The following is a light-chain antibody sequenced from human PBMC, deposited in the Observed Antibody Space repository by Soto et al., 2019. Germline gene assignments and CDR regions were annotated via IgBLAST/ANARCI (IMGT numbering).Light chain of an antibody. CDR3: QQCGSSST. CDR2: DAS. CDR1: QSVSNY. V-gene: IGKV3-11*01. J-gene: IGKJ5*01. Sequence: EILLTQSPATLSLSPGERATLSCRASQSVSNYFAWYQQKPGQAPRLLIYDASNRATGIPARLSGSGSGTDFTLTIRRLEPEDFAVYYCQQCGSSSTFGQGTRLEIK.